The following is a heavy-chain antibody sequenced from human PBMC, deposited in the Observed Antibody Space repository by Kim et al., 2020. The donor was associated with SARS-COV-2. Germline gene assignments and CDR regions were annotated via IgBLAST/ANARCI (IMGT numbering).Heavy chain of an antibody. CDR1: GGTFGSYA. V-gene: IGHV1-69*06. D-gene: IGHD3-3*01. CDR3: ALWGGAYYDFWSGPTLWYYYYGMDV. Sequence: SVKVSCKASGGTFGSYAISWVRQAPGQGLEWMGGIIPIFGTANYAQKFQGRVTITADKSTSTAYMELSSLRSEDTAVYYCALWGGAYYDFWSGPTLWYYYYGMDVWGQGTTVTVSS. J-gene: IGHJ6*02. CDR2: IIPIFGTA.